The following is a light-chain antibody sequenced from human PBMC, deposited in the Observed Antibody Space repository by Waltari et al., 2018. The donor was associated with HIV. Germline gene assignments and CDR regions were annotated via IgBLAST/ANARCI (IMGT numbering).Light chain of an antibody. V-gene: IGLV3-21*02. CDR3: QVWDSSGDPVV. CDR1: NIGIKR. J-gene: IGLJ2*01. Sequence: SYVLTQPPSVSVAPGQTARTACGGNNIGIKRVHWYQQRPGQAPVLIVYADSNRPSGIPERFSASNSGNTATLTINRVEAGDEADYYCQVWDSSGDPVVFGGGTKLTVL. CDR2: ADS.